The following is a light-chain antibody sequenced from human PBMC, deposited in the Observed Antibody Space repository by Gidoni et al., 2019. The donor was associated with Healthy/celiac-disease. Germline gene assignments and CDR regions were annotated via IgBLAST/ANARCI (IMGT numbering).Light chain of an antibody. CDR2: AAS. Sequence: DIEMTQSPSSLSASVGDRVTIPCRASQSISTYVNWYQQKPANAPKLLIYAASSLQSGVPSRFSGSGSGTDFTLTISSLQPEDFATYYCQQSYSTPHFGGGTKVEIK. V-gene: IGKV1-39*01. J-gene: IGKJ4*01. CDR3: QQSYSTPH. CDR1: QSISTY.